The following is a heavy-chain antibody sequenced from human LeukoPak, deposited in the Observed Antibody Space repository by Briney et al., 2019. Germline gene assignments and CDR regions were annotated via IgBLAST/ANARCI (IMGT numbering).Heavy chain of an antibody. CDR3: ARHVDYGDYLNWFDP. CDR1: GGSFSGYY. J-gene: IGHJ5*02. D-gene: IGHD4-17*01. Sequence: SETLSLTCAVYGGSFSGYYWSWIRQPPGKGLEWIGEINHSGSTNYNPSLKSRVTISVDTSKNQFSLKLSSVTAADTAMYYCARHVDYGDYLNWFDPWGQGTLVTVSS. CDR2: INHSGST. V-gene: IGHV4-34*01.